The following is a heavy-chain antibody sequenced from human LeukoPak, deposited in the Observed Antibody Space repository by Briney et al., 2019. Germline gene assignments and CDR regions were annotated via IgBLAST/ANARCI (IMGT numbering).Heavy chain of an antibody. J-gene: IGHJ4*02. CDR3: ARDPGVAAAGTPH. CDR2: ISSSGSTI. Sequence: AGGSLRLSCAASGFTFSDYYMSWIRQAPGKGLEWVSYISSSGSTIYYADSVKGRFTISRDNAKDSLYLQMNSLRAEDTAVYYCARDPGVAAAGTPHWGQGTLVTVSS. V-gene: IGHV3-11*01. CDR1: GFTFSDYY. D-gene: IGHD6-13*01.